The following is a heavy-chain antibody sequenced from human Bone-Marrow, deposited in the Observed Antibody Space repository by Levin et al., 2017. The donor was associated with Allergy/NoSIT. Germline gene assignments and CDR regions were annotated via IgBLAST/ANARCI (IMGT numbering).Heavy chain of an antibody. CDR2: ISGSGGST. CDR1: GFTFSSYA. Sequence: PGGSLRLSCAASGFTFSSYAMSWVRQAPGKGLEWVSAISGSGGSTYYADSVKGRFTISRDNSKNTLYLQRNSMRAEDTAVYYCAKGEWNGVVITPLGYWGQGTLVTVSS. D-gene: IGHD3-3*01. V-gene: IGHV3-23*01. CDR3: AKGEWNGVVITPLGY. J-gene: IGHJ4*02.